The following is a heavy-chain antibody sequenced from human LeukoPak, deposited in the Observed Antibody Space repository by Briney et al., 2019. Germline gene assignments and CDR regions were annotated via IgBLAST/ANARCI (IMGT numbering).Heavy chain of an antibody. J-gene: IGHJ4*02. V-gene: IGHV1-8*01. Sequence: ASVKVSCKASGYTFTSYDINRVRQATGQGLEWMGWMNPNSGNTGYAQKFQGRVTMTRNTSISTAYMELSSLRSEDTAVYYCARGRYYYDSSGYSDNFDYWGQGTLVTVSS. CDR2: MNPNSGNT. D-gene: IGHD3-22*01. CDR3: ARGRYYYDSSGYSDNFDY. CDR1: GYTFTSYD.